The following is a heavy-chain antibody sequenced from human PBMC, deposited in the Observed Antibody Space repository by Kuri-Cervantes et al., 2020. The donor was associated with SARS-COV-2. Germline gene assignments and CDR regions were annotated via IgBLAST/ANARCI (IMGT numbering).Heavy chain of an antibody. D-gene: IGHD3-22*01. Sequence: SVKVSCKASGYTFTSYGISWVRQAPGQGLEWMGGIIPIFGTANYAQKFQGRVTITADESTSTAYMELSRLTSDDAAVYYCARVSGFRDAFDFWGQGTVVTVSS. CDR1: GYTFTSYG. V-gene: IGHV1-69*13. CDR3: ARVSGFRDAFDF. J-gene: IGHJ3*01. CDR2: IIPIFGTA.